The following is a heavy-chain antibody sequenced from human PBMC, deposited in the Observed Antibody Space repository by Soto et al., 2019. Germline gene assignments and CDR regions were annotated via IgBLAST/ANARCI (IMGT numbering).Heavy chain of an antibody. J-gene: IGHJ3*01. CDR3: AREPLGGVRFAFDV. V-gene: IGHV4-59*01. CDR2: IYYSGST. CDR1: GGSISNSY. D-gene: IGHD2-8*02. Sequence: QVQLQESGPGLVKPSETLSLTCAVSGGSISNSYWSWIRQPPGKGLEWIGYIYYSGSTNYNPSLKSRVTISIDTSKNQFSLKLSSVTAADTAVYYCAREPLGGVRFAFDVWGQGTMVTVSS.